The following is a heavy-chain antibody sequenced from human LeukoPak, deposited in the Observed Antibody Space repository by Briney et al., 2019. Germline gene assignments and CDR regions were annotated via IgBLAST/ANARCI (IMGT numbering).Heavy chain of an antibody. CDR1: GGSINY. J-gene: IGHJ4*02. CDR2: LYCGTT. D-gene: IGHD3-10*01. V-gene: IGHV4-39*01. CDR3: ARHYGP. Sequence: PSETLSLTCTVSGGSINYGGWIRQPPGKGLEWIGSLYCGTTHYNPSLKSRVTISVDTSKNQFSLKLSSVTAADTAVYYCARHYGPWGQGTLVTVSS.